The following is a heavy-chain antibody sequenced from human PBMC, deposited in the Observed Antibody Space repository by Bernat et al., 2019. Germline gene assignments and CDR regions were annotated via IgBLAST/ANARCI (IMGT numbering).Heavy chain of an antibody. J-gene: IGHJ4*02. Sequence: QVQLVESGGGVVQPGRSLRLSCAASGFTFSSYGMHWVRQAPGKGLEWVAVISYDGSNKYYADSVKSRFTISRDNSKNTLYLQMNSRRAEDTAVYYCAKVSAEYGSGSYPFDYWGQGTLVTVSS. CDR3: AKVSAEYGSGSYPFDY. V-gene: IGHV3-30*18. CDR1: GFTFSSYG. CDR2: ISYDGSNK. D-gene: IGHD3-10*01.